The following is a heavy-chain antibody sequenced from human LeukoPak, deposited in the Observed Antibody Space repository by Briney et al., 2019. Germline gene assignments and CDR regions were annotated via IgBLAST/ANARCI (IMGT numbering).Heavy chain of an antibody. V-gene: IGHV1-69*05. CDR2: IIPIFGTA. D-gene: IGHD5-12*01. J-gene: IGHJ4*02. CDR3: ARDSGHPSSFDY. Sequence: SVKVSCKASGGTFSSYAISWVRQAPGQGLEWMGRIIPIFGTANYAQKFQGRVTITTDESTSTAYMELSSLRSEDTAVYYCARDSGHPSSFDYWGQGTLVTVSA. CDR1: GGTFSSYA.